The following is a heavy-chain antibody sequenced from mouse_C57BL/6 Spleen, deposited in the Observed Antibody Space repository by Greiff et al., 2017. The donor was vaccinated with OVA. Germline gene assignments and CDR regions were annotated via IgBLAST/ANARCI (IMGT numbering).Heavy chain of an antibody. J-gene: IGHJ2*01. V-gene: IGHV5-9-1*02. CDR2: ISSGGDYI. CDR3: TRDQVNYYGSSLFDY. Sequence: EVQGVESGEGLVKPGGSLKLSCAASGFTFSSYAMSWVRQTPEKRLEWVAYISSGGDYIYYADTVKGRFTISRDNARNTLYLQMSSLKSEDTAMYYCTRDQVNYYGSSLFDYWGQGTTLTVSS. CDR1: GFTFSSYA. D-gene: IGHD1-1*01.